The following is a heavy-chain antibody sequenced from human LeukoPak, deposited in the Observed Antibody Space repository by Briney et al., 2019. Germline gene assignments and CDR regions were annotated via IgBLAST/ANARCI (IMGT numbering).Heavy chain of an antibody. J-gene: IGHJ4*02. V-gene: IGHV5-51*01. CDR1: EYSFSTYW. CDR3: ARRSLAVGGFDY. CDR2: IFPADSDT. D-gene: IGHD1-26*01. Sequence: GESLKISCKGSEYSFSTYWIGWVRQMPGKGLEWMGIIFPADSDTRYSPSFQGQVTISADKSISTAYLQWSSLKASDSAMYYCARRSLAVGGFDYWGQGTLVTVSS.